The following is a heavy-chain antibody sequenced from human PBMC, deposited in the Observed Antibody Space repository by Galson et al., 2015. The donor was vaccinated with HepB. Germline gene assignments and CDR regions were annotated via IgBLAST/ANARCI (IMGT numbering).Heavy chain of an antibody. CDR3: ARELLWFGDPVRGNWFDP. CDR2: ISSRGSTI. J-gene: IGHJ5*02. CDR1: GFTFSDYY. D-gene: IGHD3-10*01. Sequence: SLRLSCAASGFTFSDYYMSWIRQAPGKGLEWVSYISSRGSTIYYADSVKGRFTISRDNAKNSLYLQMNNLRAEDTAVYYCARELLWFGDPVRGNWFDPWGQGTLVTVSS. V-gene: IGHV3-11*01.